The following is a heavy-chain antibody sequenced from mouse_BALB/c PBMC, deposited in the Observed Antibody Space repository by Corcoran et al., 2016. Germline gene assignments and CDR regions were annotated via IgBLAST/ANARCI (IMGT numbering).Heavy chain of an antibody. CDR2: INTHSGVP. CDR1: GYTFTTAG. D-gene: IGHD2-3*01. J-gene: IGHJ2*01. V-gene: IGHV9-4*02. CDR3: ASRGDGSFDY. Sequence: QIQLVQSGPELKKPGETVRISRKASGYTFTTAGMQWVQKMPGKGLKWIGWINTHSGVPKYAEVFKGRFAFSLETSASTAYLQISNLKNEDTATFFCASRGDGSFDYWGQGTTLTVSS.